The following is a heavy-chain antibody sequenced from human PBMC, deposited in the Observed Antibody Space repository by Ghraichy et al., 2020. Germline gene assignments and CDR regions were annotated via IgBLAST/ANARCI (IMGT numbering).Heavy chain of an antibody. V-gene: IGHV3-9*01. CDR3: AKDKWVYSGSFTSQPYWYFDL. J-gene: IGHJ2*01. CDR2: ISWNSGSI. Sequence: GGSLGLSCAASGFTFDDYAMHWVRQAPGKGLEWVSGISWNSGSIGYADSVKGRFTISRDNAKNSLYLQMNSLRAEDTAWYYCAKDKWVYSGSFTSQPYWYFDLWGRGTLVTVSS. CDR1: GFTFDDYA. D-gene: IGHD1-26*01.